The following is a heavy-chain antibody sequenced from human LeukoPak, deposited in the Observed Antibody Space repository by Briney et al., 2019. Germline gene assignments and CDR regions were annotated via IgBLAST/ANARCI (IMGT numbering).Heavy chain of an antibody. CDR2: IYYSGST. Sequence: PSETLSLTCTVSGGSISSGDYYWSWIRQPPGKGLEWIGYIYYSGSTYYNPSLKSRVTISVDTSKNQFSLKLSSVTAADTAVYYCACGDHPLYLDYWGQGTLVTVSS. J-gene: IGHJ4*02. D-gene: IGHD4-17*01. V-gene: IGHV4-30-4*01. CDR3: ACGDHPLYLDY. CDR1: GGSISSGDYY.